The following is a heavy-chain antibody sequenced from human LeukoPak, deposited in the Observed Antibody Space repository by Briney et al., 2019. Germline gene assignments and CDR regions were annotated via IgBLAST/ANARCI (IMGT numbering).Heavy chain of an antibody. CDR2: IYPGDSDT. CDR3: ARHPRTGLRFLVWSLGADWFDP. D-gene: IGHD3-3*01. V-gene: IGHV5-51*01. J-gene: IGHJ5*02. CDR1: GYSFTNYW. Sequence: GESLKISCKGSGYSFTNYWIGWVRQMPGKGLEWMGIIYPGDSDTRYSPSFQGQVTISADKSISTAYLQWSSLKASDTAMYYCARHPRTGLRFLVWSLGADWFDPWGQGTLVTVSS.